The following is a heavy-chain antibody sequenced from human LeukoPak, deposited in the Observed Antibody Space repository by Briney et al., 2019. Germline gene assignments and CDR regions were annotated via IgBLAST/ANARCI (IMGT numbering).Heavy chain of an antibody. CDR1: GGSISSGDYY. CDR2: IYYSGST. Sequence: SETLSLTCTVSGGSISSGDYYWSWIRQPPGKGLEWIGYIYYSGSTNYNPSLKSRVTISVDTSKNQFSLKLSSVTAADTAVYYCATVISSYGMDVWGQGTTVTVSS. V-gene: IGHV4-30-4*01. J-gene: IGHJ6*02. CDR3: ATVISSYGMDV. D-gene: IGHD2-21*01.